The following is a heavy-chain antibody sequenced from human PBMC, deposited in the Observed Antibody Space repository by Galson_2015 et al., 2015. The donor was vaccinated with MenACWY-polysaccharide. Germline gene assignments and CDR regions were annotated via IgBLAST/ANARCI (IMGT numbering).Heavy chain of an antibody. CDR2: ISSCGNFI. D-gene: IGHD1-20*01. CDR3: ARVGNWNPEGKDAFDL. V-gene: IGHV3-21*03. Sequence: SSISSCGNFIYYTDSVTGRFTVSKDKTKESVHLQMSSLRAEDTAVYYCARVGNWNPEGKDAFDLWGQGTMVTVSS. J-gene: IGHJ3*01.